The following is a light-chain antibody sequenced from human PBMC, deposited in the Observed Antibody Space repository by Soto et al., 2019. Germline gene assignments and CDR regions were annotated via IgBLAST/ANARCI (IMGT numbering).Light chain of an antibody. J-gene: IGLJ1*01. CDR3: SSYVTDTTPYV. CDR1: SSDVGGYNY. V-gene: IGLV2-14*01. Sequence: QSALAQPASVSGSPGQSITISCTGTSSDVGGYNYVSWYQVHPGKAPKLMIYEVTNRPSGVSNRFSGSKSGNTASLTISGLQAEDEAKYFSSSYVTDTTPYVFGTGTKVTVL. CDR2: EVT.